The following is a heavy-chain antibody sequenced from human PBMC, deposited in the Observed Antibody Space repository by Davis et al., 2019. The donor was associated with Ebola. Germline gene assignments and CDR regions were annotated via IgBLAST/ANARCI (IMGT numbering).Heavy chain of an antibody. Sequence: ASTLRLPLPPSASPSVAAMYWLPPASGKGPGCVARIRCTANSYATAYPPSVKGRFTISRDDSKNTAYLQMNSLITKDTAVYYCARVGGYSSGWIDYWGQGTLVTVSS. CDR2: IRCTANSYAT. V-gene: IGHV3-73*01. J-gene: IGHJ4*02. D-gene: IGHD6-19*01. CDR3: ARVGGYSSGWIDY. CDR1: ASPSVAA.